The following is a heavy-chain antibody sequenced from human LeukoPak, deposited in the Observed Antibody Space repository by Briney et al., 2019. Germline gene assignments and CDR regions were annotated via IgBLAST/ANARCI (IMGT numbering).Heavy chain of an antibody. CDR3: ARVVAATGTDY. CDR1: GFTFSTYS. CDR2: ISSSSPYI. J-gene: IGHJ4*02. Sequence: GGSLILSCAASGFTFSTYSMNWDRQAPGKELEWVSYISSSSPYIYYADSVKGRFTISRDNAKNSLYLQMNSLRGEDTAVYYCARVVAATGTDYWGQGTLVTVSS. D-gene: IGHD6-13*01. V-gene: IGHV3-21*01.